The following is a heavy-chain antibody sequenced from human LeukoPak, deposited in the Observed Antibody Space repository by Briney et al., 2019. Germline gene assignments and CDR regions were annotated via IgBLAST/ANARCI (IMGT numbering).Heavy chain of an antibody. J-gene: IGHJ6*03. CDR3: ARVSGYSGYDSSYYYMDV. Sequence: SETLSLTCIVSGGSISSGAYYWSWIRQYPGKGLEWIAYIYYIVSTYYNPSLKSRLTISVDTSKNQFSLKLSSATAADTAVYYCARVSGYSGYDSSYYYMDVWGKGTTVTVSS. V-gene: IGHV4-31*03. D-gene: IGHD5-12*01. CDR2: IYYIVST. CDR1: GGSISSGAYY.